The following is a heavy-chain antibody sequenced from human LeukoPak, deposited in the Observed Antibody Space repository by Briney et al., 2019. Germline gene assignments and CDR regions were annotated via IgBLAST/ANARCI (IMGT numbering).Heavy chain of an antibody. CDR3: ARHAVDGSGLR. Sequence: GESLKISFKGSGYRFTSYWIGWVRPMPGKGLGWMGIIYPGDSDTRYSPSFQGQVTISADKSISTAYLQWSSLKASDTAMYYCARHAVDGSGLRWGQGTLVTVSS. CDR2: IYPGDSDT. J-gene: IGHJ4*02. D-gene: IGHD5-12*01. V-gene: IGHV5-51*01. CDR1: GYRFTSYW.